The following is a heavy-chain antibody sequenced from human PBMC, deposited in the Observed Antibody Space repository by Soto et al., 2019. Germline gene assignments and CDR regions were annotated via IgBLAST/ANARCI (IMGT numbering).Heavy chain of an antibody. Sequence: QVQLVESGGGVVQPGRSLRLSCAASGFTFSVFGMHWVRQAPGKGLEWVAVISNDGNSEHYADSVKGRFTISRDNSKNTFYLQMNSLSVEDTAVYYCAKTITTIGVSSTGRGALLDNWGQGIPVSVSS. D-gene: IGHD3-3*01. CDR3: AKTITTIGVSSTGRGALLDN. J-gene: IGHJ4*02. V-gene: IGHV3-30*18. CDR1: GFTFSVFG. CDR2: ISNDGNSE.